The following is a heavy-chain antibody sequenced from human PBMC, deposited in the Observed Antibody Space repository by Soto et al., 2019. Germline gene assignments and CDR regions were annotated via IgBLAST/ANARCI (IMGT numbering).Heavy chain of an antibody. CDR3: ARARLVVEGRFDP. D-gene: IGHD3-22*01. J-gene: IGHJ5*02. V-gene: IGHV3-11*06. CDR2: ISSTATYT. CDR1: GFSFSDYY. Sequence: GGSLRLSCAASGFSFSDYYMNWIRQAPGKGLEWLSYISSTATYTNYADSVRGRFTISRDSAKNSLYLDMNGLGAEDTAVYYCARARLVVEGRFDPWGQGTLVTVSS.